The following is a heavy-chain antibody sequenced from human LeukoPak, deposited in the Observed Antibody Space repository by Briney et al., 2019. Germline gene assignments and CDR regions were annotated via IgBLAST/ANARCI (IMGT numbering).Heavy chain of an antibody. Sequence: SETLSLTCTVSGDSISSSSYYWGWIRQPPGKVLVWIGSFYYSGSTYYNPSLKSRVTISVDTSKNKFSLKLSSVTAADTAVYYCARNHQAHWGSYWYFDLWGRGTLVSVSS. J-gene: IGHJ2*01. CDR2: FYYSGST. CDR1: GDSISSSSYY. V-gene: IGHV4-39*01. D-gene: IGHD7-27*01. CDR3: ARNHQAHWGSYWYFDL.